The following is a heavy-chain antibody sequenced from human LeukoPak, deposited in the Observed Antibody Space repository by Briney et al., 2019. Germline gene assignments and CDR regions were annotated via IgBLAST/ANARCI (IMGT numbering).Heavy chain of an antibody. CDR3: ARDYSSSWYYFDY. Sequence: GGSPRLSCAASGFTFSSYSMNWVRQAPGKGLEWVSSISSSSSYIYYADSVKGRFTISRDNAKNSLYLQMNSLRAEDTAVYYCARDYSSSWYYFDYWGQGTLVTVSS. CDR2: ISSSSSYI. J-gene: IGHJ4*02. V-gene: IGHV3-21*01. CDR1: GFTFSSYS. D-gene: IGHD6-13*01.